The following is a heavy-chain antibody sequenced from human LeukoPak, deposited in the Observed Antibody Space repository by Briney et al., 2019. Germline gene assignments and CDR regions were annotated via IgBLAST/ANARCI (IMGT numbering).Heavy chain of an antibody. Sequence: PGGSLRLSCAASGFTFINAWMAWVRQAPGKGLEWVTAISYDGSNKYYADSVKGRFTISRDNSKNTLYVQMNSLRAEDTAVYYCAKEGYSRGYYSYYYMDVWGKGTTVTVSS. J-gene: IGHJ6*03. V-gene: IGHV3-30*18. CDR3: AKEGYSRGYYSYYYMDV. CDR1: GFTFINAW. CDR2: ISYDGSNK. D-gene: IGHD6-13*01.